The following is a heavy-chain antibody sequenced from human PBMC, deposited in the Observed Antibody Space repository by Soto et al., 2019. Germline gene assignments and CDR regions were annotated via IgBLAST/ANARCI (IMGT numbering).Heavy chain of an antibody. D-gene: IGHD6-13*01. V-gene: IGHV4-59*01. Sequence: PSETLSLTCTVSGGSISSYYWSWIRQPPGKGLEWIGYIYYSGSTNYNPSLKSRVTISVDTSKNQFSLKLSSVTAADTAVYYCARDDADPGIAAAGQRHWFDPWGQGTLVTVSS. CDR1: GGSISSYY. CDR2: IYYSGST. CDR3: ARDDADPGIAAAGQRHWFDP. J-gene: IGHJ5*02.